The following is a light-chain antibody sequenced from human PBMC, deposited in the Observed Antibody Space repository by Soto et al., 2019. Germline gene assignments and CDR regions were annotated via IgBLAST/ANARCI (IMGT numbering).Light chain of an antibody. J-gene: IGKJ4*01. V-gene: IGKV3-15*01. CDR2: AAS. Sequence: EIGMTQSPGTLSVSPGEGATFSCRASQSVGINLAWYQLKPGQAPRLLIYAASTRATGVPARFSGSGSGTEFTLTISSLQSEDFAVYYCQQYNNWPALTFGGGTKVDIK. CDR1: QSVGIN. CDR3: QQYNNWPALT.